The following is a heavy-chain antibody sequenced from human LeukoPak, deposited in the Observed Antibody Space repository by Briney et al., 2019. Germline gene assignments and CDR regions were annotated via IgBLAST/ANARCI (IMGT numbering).Heavy chain of an antibody. CDR2: IKQDGSEK. V-gene: IGHV3-7*01. CDR3: ARKTGDC. J-gene: IGHJ4*02. Sequence: PGGSLRLSCAVSGFTFSSYWMSWVRQAPGTGLEWVANIKQDGSEKYYVDSVKGRFTISRDNAKNSLYLQVNSLRVEDTAVYYCARKTGDCWGQGTLVIVSS. CDR1: GFTFSSYW. D-gene: IGHD1-14*01.